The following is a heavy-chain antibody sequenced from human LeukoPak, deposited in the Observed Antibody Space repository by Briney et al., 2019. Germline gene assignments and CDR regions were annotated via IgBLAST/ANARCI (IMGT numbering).Heavy chain of an antibody. CDR2: IKTDGSTT. D-gene: IGHD3-3*01. V-gene: IGHV3-74*01. J-gene: IGHJ6*02. CDR1: GFTFSSSW. CDR3: AKDLGPAYDFWSGYYYGMDV. Sequence: GGSLRLSCAVSGFTFSSSWMHWVRQAPGKGLVWVSHIKTDGSTTAYADSVKGRFTISRDNAKNTLYLQMNSLRAEDTGVYYCAKDLGPAYDFWSGYYYGMDVWGQGTTVTVSS.